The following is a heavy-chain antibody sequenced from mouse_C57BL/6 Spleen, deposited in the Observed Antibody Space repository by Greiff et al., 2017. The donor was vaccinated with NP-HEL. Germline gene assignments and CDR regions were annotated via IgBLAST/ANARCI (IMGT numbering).Heavy chain of an antibody. D-gene: IGHD1-3*01. Sequence: EVKVVESGPVLVKPGASVKMSCKASGYTFTDYYMNWVKQSHGKSLEWIGVINPYNGGTSYNQKFKGKATLTVDKSSSTAYMELNSLTSEDAAVYYCARSGNYFDYWGQGTTLTVSS. CDR1: GYTFTDYY. CDR3: ARSGNYFDY. CDR2: INPYNGGT. V-gene: IGHV1-19*01. J-gene: IGHJ2*01.